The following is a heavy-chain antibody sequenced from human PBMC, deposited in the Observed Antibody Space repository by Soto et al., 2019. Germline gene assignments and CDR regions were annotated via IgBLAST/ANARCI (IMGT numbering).Heavy chain of an antibody. Sequence: ASVKVSCKASGYTFSGFDIIWGRQATGQGLEWMGWMSPKSGHTGYAQKFQGRVTMARNTSINTAYMELSRLTSDDTAVYFCARGSYYDILNASSVRCYSDASWGQRTQVTVSS. D-gene: IGHD3-9*01. V-gene: IGHV1-8*01. J-gene: IGHJ4*02. CDR1: GYTFSGFD. CDR3: ARGSYYDILNASSVRCYSDAS. CDR2: MSPKSGHT.